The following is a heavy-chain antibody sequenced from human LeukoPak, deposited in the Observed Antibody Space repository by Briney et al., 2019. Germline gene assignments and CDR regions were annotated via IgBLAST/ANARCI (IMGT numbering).Heavy chain of an antibody. CDR2: IYYSGST. CDR3: ARLSSVDAFDI. Sequence: SETLSLTCTVSGGSISSSSYYWGWIRQPPGKGLEWFVSIYYSGSTYYNPSLKSRVTISVDTSKNQFSLKLSSVTAADTAVYYCARLSSVDAFDIWGQGTMVTVSS. J-gene: IGHJ3*02. D-gene: IGHD4-11*01. V-gene: IGHV4-39*01. CDR1: GGSISSSSYY.